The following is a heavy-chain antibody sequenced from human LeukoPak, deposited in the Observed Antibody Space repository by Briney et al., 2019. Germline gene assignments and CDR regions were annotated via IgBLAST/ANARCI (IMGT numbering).Heavy chain of an antibody. CDR3: ARGPSSDLRTGFFFGYFDD. D-gene: IGHD3/OR15-3a*01. J-gene: IGHJ4*02. CDR2: VIPFLGTT. Sequence: APVKVSCKASGGTFSNDAVSWVRQAPGEGLKWMGRVIPFLGTTNYAHNFQGRVTITADQDTQTAYMELRSLRSEDTAVYFCARGPSSDLRTGFFFGYFDDWGQGTLITVSS. V-gene: IGHV1-69*11. CDR1: GGTFSNDA.